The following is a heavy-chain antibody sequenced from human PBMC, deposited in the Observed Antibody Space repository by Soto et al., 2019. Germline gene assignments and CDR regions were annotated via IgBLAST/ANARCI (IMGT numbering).Heavy chain of an antibody. CDR3: ARDHYDYIWGSYRYLPFDY. CDR2: ISSSGSTI. J-gene: IGHJ4*02. D-gene: IGHD3-16*02. CDR1: GFTFSDYY. Sequence: PGGSLRLSCAASGFTFSDYYMSWIRQAPGKGLEWVSYISSSGSTIYYADSVKGRFTISRDNAKNSLYLQMNSLRAEDTAVYYCARDHYDYIWGSYRYLPFDYWGQGTLVTVSS. V-gene: IGHV3-11*01.